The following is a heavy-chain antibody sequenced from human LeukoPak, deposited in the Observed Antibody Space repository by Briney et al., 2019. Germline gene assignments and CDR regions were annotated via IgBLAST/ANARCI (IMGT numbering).Heavy chain of an antibody. J-gene: IGHJ4*02. CDR1: GFTFTSYA. CDR2: ISGSGGST. CDR3: AKTYYDFWSGYSAFDY. V-gene: IGHV3-23*01. Sequence: GGSLRLSCAASGFTFTSYAVHWVRQAPGQGLEWVSAISGSGGSTYYADYVQGRFTISRDNSNNTLYLQLNSLRAEDTAVYYCAKTYYDFWSGYSAFDYLGQGTLVTDCS. D-gene: IGHD3-3*01.